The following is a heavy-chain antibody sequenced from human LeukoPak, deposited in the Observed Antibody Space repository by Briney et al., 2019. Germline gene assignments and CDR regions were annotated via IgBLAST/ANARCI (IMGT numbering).Heavy chain of an antibody. CDR3: ARVIGWDEPFDL. Sequence: GGSLRLSCAASGFTFSAYNMNWVRRTPGKGLVWVSRINTDGSSTNYADSVRGRFTVSRDNAKNTLYLQMNSLRVEDTAVYYCARVIGWDEPFDLWGHGTLATVSS. CDR2: INTDGSST. D-gene: IGHD1-26*01. CDR1: GFTFSAYN. V-gene: IGHV3-74*01. J-gene: IGHJ3*01.